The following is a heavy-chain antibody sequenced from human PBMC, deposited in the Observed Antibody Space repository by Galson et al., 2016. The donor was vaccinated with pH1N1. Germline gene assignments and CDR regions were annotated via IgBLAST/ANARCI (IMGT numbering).Heavy chain of an antibody. CDR1: GGTFTSYN. Sequence: SVKVSCKASGGTFTSYNIGWVRQAPGLGLEWVGGIMPIFGTGTYAQKFQGRVTLTADASTSTSYMALSSLTPADTAIYYCAINLGSSGDNCLFVSWCQGRVTMIGHEAKSTSEIARSSQTSADTPIDLCAIILRSSGYDYGYDSWDQGSLIAVTS. CDR2: IMPIFGTG. V-gene: IGHV1-69*13. CDR3: AINLGSSGDNCLFVSWCQGRVTMIGHEAKSTSEIARSSQTSADTPIDLCAIILRSSGYDYGYDS. J-gene: IGHJ4*02. D-gene: IGHD6-19*01.